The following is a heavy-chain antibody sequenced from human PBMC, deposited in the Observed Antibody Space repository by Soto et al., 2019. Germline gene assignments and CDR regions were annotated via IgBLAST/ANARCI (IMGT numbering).Heavy chain of an antibody. CDR1: GGTFSSYA. CDR2: IIPIFGTA. V-gene: IGHV1-69*01. Sequence: QVQLVQSGAEVKKPGSSVKVSCKASGGTFSSYAISWVRQAPGQGLEWMGGIIPIFGTANYAQKFQGRVTMTADESTSTGYMERSSLRSEDTAVYYCARVVNLYPRFSWSDPRGKNWFDPWGQGTLVTVSS. CDR3: ARVVNLYPRFSWSDPRGKNWFDP. D-gene: IGHD6-13*01. J-gene: IGHJ5*02.